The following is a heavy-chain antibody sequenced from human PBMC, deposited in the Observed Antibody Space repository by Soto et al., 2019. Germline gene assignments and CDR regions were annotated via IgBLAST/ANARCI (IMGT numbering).Heavy chain of an antibody. V-gene: IGHV4-4*02. D-gene: IGHD6-13*01. CDR1: SGPISSSNW. CDR3: ASGDEWYSSSWYVY. CDR2: IYHSGST. Sequence: QVQLQESGPGLVKPSGTLSLTCAVSSGPISSSNWWSWVRQPPGKGLEWIGEIYHSGSTNYNPSLKSLVPISVDKAKNQFSLKLSSVTAADTAVYYCASGDEWYSSSWYVYWGQGTLVTVSS. J-gene: IGHJ4*02.